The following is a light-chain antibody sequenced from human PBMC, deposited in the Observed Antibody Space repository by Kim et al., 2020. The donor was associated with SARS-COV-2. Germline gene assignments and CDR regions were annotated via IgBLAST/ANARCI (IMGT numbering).Light chain of an antibody. CDR1: QSISSW. CDR2: KAS. J-gene: IGKJ4*01. V-gene: IGKV1-5*03. CDR3: QQYNDYPLT. Sequence: DIQMTQSPSTLSASVGDRVTITCRASQSISSWLAWYQQKPGKAPKLLIHKASTLESGVPSTFSGSGSGTEFTLTISSLQPDDFATYYCQQYNDYPLTFGGGTKVDIK.